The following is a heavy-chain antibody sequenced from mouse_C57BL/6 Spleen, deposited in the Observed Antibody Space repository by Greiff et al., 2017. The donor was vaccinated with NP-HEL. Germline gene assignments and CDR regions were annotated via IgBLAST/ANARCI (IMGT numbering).Heavy chain of an antibody. J-gene: IGHJ2*01. CDR2: INPSSGYT. D-gene: IGHD1-1*01. Sequence: VQLQQSGAELAKPGVSVKLSCKASGYTFTSYWMHWVKQRPGQGLEWIGYINPSSGYTKYNQKFKDKATLTADKSSSTAYMERSSLTYEDSAVYCCARRATTVVPFLDYWGQGTTLTVSS. V-gene: IGHV1-7*01. CDR3: ARRATTVVPFLDY. CDR1: GYTFTSYW.